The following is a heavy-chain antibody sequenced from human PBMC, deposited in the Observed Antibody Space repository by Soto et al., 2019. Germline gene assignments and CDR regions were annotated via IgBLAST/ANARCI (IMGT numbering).Heavy chain of an antibody. CDR3: ARHDAMRYYGMDV. J-gene: IGHJ6*02. V-gene: IGHV4-39*01. CDR1: GGSISSSSYY. Sequence: SETLSLTCTVSGGSISSSSYYWGWIRQPPGKGLEWIGSIYYSGGTYYNPSLKSRVTISVDTSKNQFSLKLSSVTAADTAVYYCARHDAMRYYGMDVWGQGTTVTVSS. CDR2: IYYSGGT. D-gene: IGHD2-2*01.